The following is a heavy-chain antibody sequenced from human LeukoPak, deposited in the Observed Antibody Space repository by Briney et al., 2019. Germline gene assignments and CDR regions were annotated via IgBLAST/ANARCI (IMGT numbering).Heavy chain of an antibody. CDR3: ARNVEMATPTD. CDR1: GGSISSYY. J-gene: IGHJ4*02. V-gene: IGHV4-59*01. Sequence: PSETLSLTCTVSGGSISSYYWSWIRQPLGKGLEWIGYIYYSGSTNYNPSLKSRVTISVDTSKNQFSLKLSSVTAADTAVYYCARNVEMATPTDWGQGTLVTVSS. D-gene: IGHD5-24*01. CDR2: IYYSGST.